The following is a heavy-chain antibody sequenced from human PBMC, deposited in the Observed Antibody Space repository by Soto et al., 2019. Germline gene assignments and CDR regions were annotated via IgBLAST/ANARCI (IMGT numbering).Heavy chain of an antibody. J-gene: IGHJ6*02. D-gene: IGHD3-10*01. CDR3: ARDPDTMVRGVMIPYGGMDV. V-gene: IGHV1-69*01. CDR2: IIPIFGTA. Sequence: QVQLVQSGAEVKKPGSSVKVSCKASGGTFSSYAISWVRQAPGQGLEWMGGIIPIFGTANYAQKFQGRVTITADESTSTAYMELSSLRSEDTAVYYCARDPDTMVRGVMIPYGGMDVWGQGTTVTVSS. CDR1: GGTFSSYA.